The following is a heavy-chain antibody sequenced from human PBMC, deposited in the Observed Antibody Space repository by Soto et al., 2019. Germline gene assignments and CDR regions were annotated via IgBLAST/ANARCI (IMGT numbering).Heavy chain of an antibody. CDR3: VWGQYSFDY. CDR1: GFPFTTYG. D-gene: IGHD7-27*01. Sequence: QVQLVESGGGVVQPGRSLRLSCAASGFPFTTYGMHWVREGPGKGLEWVAVISYDGSNRYYADSVKGRFTISRDNSKNTLYLQMNDLRPEDTALYYCVWGQYSFDYRGQGTLVTVSS. J-gene: IGHJ4*02. V-gene: IGHV3-30*03. CDR2: ISYDGSNR.